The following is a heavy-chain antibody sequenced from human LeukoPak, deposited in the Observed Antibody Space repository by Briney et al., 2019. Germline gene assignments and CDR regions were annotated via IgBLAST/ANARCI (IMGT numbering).Heavy chain of an antibody. CDR2: IYDGGTT. Sequence: GGSLRLSCAASGFTVNSHYMSWVRQAPGKGLEWVSIIYDGGTTSYEDSVKGRFTISRDNSNNILYPQMSSLRAEDTAVYYCATVAGGTYHFDLWGQGALVTVSS. J-gene: IGHJ4*02. V-gene: IGHV3-53*01. D-gene: IGHD1-26*01. CDR3: ATVAGGTYHFDL. CDR1: GFTVNSHY.